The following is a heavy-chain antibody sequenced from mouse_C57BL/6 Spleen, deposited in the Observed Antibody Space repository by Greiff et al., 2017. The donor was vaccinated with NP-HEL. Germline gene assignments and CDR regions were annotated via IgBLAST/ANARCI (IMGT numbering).Heavy chain of an antibody. CDR3: ARELRSSYAMDY. J-gene: IGHJ4*01. D-gene: IGHD1-1*01. CDR2: IYPGSGNT. CDR1: GYTFTDYY. V-gene: IGHV1-76*01. Sequence: QVQLKESGAELVRPGASVKLSCKASGYTFTDYYINWVKQRPGQGLEWIARIYPGSGNTYYNEKFKGKATLTAEKSSSTAYMQLSSLTSEDSAVYFCARELRSSYAMDYWGQGTSVTVSS.